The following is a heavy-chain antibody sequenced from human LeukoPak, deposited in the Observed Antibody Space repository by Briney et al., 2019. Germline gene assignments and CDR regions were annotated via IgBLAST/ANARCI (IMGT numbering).Heavy chain of an antibody. CDR2: IYYSGST. CDR3: ARRRGLTRAFDI. D-gene: IGHD3-10*01. J-gene: IGHJ3*02. Sequence: SETLSLTCTVSGGSISSGGYYWSWIRQHPGKGLEWIGYIYYSGSTYYNPSLKSRVTISVDTSKNQFSLKLSSVTAADTAVYYCARRRGLTRAFDIWGQGTMVTVSS. CDR1: GGSISSGGYY. V-gene: IGHV4-31*03.